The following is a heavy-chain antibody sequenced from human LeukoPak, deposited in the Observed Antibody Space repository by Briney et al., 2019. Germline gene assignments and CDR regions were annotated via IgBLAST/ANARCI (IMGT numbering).Heavy chain of an antibody. CDR3: ARDGYNPDY. V-gene: IGHV3-74*01. CDR1: GFTFSDYW. Sequence: PGGSLRLSCAASGFTFSDYWMHWVRQTPGEGLVWVSRIISDGSSTSYADSVKGRFTISRDNAKNSLYLQMNSLRAEDTAVYYCARDGYNPDYWGQGTLVTVSS. D-gene: IGHD5-24*01. J-gene: IGHJ4*02. CDR2: IISDGSST.